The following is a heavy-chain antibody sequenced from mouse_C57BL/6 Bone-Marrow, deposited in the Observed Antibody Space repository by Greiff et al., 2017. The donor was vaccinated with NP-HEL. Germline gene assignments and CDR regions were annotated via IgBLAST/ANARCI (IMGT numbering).Heavy chain of an antibody. D-gene: IGHD2-3*01. CDR2: INPSSGYT. Sequence: QVQLQQSGAELAKPGASVKLSCKASGYTFTSYWMHWVNQRPGPGLEWIGYINPSSGYTKSNHTFKDKATLTADKSSSTAYMHLSSLTYEDSAVYYCARCAPFDDDGRPIDYWGQGTTLTVSS. CDR3: ARCAPFDDDGRPIDY. CDR1: GYTFTSYW. V-gene: IGHV1-7*01. J-gene: IGHJ2*01.